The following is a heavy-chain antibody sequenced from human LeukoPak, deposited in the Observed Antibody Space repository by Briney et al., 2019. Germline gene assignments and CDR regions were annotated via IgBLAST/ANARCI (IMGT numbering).Heavy chain of an antibody. V-gene: IGHV3-9*01. CDR2: ISWNSGSI. D-gene: IGHD6-19*01. CDR1: GFIFNNYA. CDR3: AKDNRRHYTSGPNPDSLH. Sequence: GGSLRLSCAGSGFIFNNYAMHWVRQPPGKGLEWVSGISWNSGSIDYADPVKGRFTISRDNAKNFLYLQMNSLRVEDTAFYYCAKDNRRHYTSGPNPDSLHWGQGALVTVSS. J-gene: IGHJ4*02.